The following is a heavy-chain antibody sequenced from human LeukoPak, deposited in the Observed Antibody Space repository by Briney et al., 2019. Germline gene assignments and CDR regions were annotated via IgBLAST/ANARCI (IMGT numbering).Heavy chain of an antibody. J-gene: IGHJ6*02. D-gene: IGHD2-8*01. CDR3: ARSQGYCTNGVCLTLYGMDV. CDR1: GFTFSSYG. Sequence: TGGSLRLSCAASGFTFSSYGMHWVRQAPGKGLEWVAVIWYDGSNKYYADSVKGRFTISRDNSKNTLYLQMNSLRAEDTAVYYCARSQGYCTNGVCLTLYGMDVWGQGTTVTVSS. V-gene: IGHV3-33*01. CDR2: IWYDGSNK.